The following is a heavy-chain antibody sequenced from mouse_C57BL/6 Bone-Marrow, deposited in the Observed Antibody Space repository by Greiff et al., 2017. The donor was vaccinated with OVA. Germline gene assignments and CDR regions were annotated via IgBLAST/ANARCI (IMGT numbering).Heavy chain of an antibody. J-gene: IGHJ3*01. Sequence: QVQLQQPGAELVKPGASVKLSCKASGYTFTSYWMHWVKQRPGQGLEWIGMIHPNSGSTNYNEKFKSKATLTVDKSSSTAYMQLSSLTSEDSAVYYCARSRGYWHLFAYWGQGTLVTVSA. CDR2: IHPNSGST. CDR3: ARSRGYWHLFAY. D-gene: IGHD3-1*01. V-gene: IGHV1-64*01. CDR1: GYTFTSYW.